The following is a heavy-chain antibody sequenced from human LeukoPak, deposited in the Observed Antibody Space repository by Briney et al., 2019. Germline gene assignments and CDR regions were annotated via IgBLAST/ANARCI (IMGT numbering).Heavy chain of an antibody. D-gene: IGHD2-2*03. CDR3: ARDLGYCSSTSCPIDY. Sequence: PGGSLRLSCAASGLTFDDYGMSWVRQAPGKGLEWVSGINWNGGSTGYADSVKGRFTISRDNAENSLYLQMNSLRAEDTALYYCARDLGYCSSTSCPIDYWGQGTLVTVSS. CDR2: INWNGGST. J-gene: IGHJ4*02. V-gene: IGHV3-20*04. CDR1: GLTFDDYG.